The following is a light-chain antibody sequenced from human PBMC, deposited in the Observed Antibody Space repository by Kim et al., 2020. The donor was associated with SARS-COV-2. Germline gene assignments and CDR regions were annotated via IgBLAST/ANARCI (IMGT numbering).Light chain of an antibody. V-gene: IGKV1-5*03. CDR1: QSIDSW. CDR3: QQYATYWT. J-gene: IGKJ1*01. CDR2: KSS. Sequence: DAQMTQSPSTLSASVGDRVTITCRASQSIDSWLAWYQQKPGKAPKLLIYKSSTLESGVPSGFSGSGSGTEFTLTISSLQPDDFATYYCQQYATYWTFGQGTKVDIK.